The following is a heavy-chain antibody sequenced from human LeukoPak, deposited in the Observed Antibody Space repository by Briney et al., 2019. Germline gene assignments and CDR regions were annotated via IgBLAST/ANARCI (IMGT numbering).Heavy chain of an antibody. CDR1: GGSISSYY. J-gene: IGHJ4*02. CDR2: IYTSGST. V-gene: IGHV4-4*07. Sequence: SETLSLTCTVSGGSISSYYWSWIRQPAGRGLEWIGRIYTSGSTNYNPSLKSRVTISVDTSKNQFSLKLSSVTAADTAVYYCARVQRDSSGYYYGTFDYWGQGTLVTVSS. CDR3: ARVQRDSSGYYYGTFDY. D-gene: IGHD3-22*01.